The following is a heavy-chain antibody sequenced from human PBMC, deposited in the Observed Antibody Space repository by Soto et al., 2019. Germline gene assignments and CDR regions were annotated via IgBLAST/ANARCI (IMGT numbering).Heavy chain of an antibody. V-gene: IGHV3-53*04. Sequence: GGSLRLSCTASGFTVSSNYMSWVRQAPGKGLEWVSVIYSGGSTYYADSVKGRFTISRHNYKNTLYLQMNSLRAEDTAVYYCAREASRRYCSGGSCHSAWGQGPLVTGSS. CDR1: GFTVSSNY. CDR3: AREASRRYCSGGSCHSA. CDR2: IYSGGST. J-gene: IGHJ4*02. D-gene: IGHD2-15*01.